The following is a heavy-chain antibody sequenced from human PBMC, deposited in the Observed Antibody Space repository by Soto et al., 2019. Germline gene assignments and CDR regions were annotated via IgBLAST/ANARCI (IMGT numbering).Heavy chain of an antibody. D-gene: IGHD3-3*01. Sequence: SETLSLTCTISGGSVSTYYWSWIRQPPGKELEWIGLTSYSGNTNYSPSLKSRVAMAVDTSKNQFSLTLSSVTAADTAVYYCARDGVGPFDHWGQGTQVTVSS. V-gene: IGHV4-59*02. J-gene: IGHJ4*02. CDR2: TSYSGNT. CDR3: ARDGVGPFDH. CDR1: GGSVSTYY.